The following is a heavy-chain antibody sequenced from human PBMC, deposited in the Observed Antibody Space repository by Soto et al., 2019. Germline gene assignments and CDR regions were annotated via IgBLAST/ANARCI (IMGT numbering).Heavy chain of an antibody. CDR3: ARGRYYDSSGYSNIDY. V-gene: IGHV1-69*01. Sequence: QVQLVQSGAKVKKPGSSVKVSYKASGGTFSSYAISWVRQAPGQGLEWMGGIIPIFGTANYAQKFQGRVTITSDESPSTAYMELSSLRSEDTAVYYCARGRYYDSSGYSNIDYWGQGTLVTVSS. CDR1: GGTFSSYA. J-gene: IGHJ4*02. D-gene: IGHD3-22*01. CDR2: IIPIFGTA.